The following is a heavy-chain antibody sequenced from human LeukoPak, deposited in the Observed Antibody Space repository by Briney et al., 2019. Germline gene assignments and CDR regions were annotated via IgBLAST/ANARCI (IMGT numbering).Heavy chain of an antibody. J-gene: IGHJ4*02. Sequence: GGSLILSCSASGFTSSAYGMHWARQAPAKGLEGVAVMSFDGSDKFYADSVKGRFTISRDNSKNTLYLQMNSLRAEDTAVYYCAKDLEPPLSGSYSFDYWGQGTLVTVSS. D-gene: IGHD1-26*01. CDR1: GFTSSAYG. CDR3: AKDLEPPLSGSYSFDY. CDR2: MSFDGSDK. V-gene: IGHV3-33*05.